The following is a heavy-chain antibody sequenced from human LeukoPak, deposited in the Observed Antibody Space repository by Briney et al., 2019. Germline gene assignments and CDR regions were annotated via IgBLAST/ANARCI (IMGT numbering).Heavy chain of an antibody. J-gene: IGHJ4*02. Sequence: SETLSLTCTVSGGSVSSGSYYWIWIRQPPGKGLEWIGYIYYSGSTNYNPSLKSRVTISVDTSKNQFSLKLSSVTAADTAVYYCARLSIVGATGYYFDYWGQGTLVTVSS. D-gene: IGHD1-26*01. CDR2: IYYSGST. V-gene: IGHV4-61*01. CDR3: ARLSIVGATGYYFDY. CDR1: GGSVSSGSYY.